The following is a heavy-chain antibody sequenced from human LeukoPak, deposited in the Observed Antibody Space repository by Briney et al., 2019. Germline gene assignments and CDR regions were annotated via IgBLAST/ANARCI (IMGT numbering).Heavy chain of an antibody. CDR1: GFTFSSYG. D-gene: IGHD3-16*02. J-gene: IGHJ6*03. V-gene: IGHV3-30*18. CDR2: ISYDGSNK. CDR3: AKGELSPYYYYYMDV. Sequence: PGGSLRLSCAASGFTFSSYGMHWVRQAPGKGLEWVAVISYDGSNKYYADSVKGRFTISRDNSKNTLYLQMNSLRAEDTAVYYCAKGELSPYYYYYMDVWGKGTTVTVSS.